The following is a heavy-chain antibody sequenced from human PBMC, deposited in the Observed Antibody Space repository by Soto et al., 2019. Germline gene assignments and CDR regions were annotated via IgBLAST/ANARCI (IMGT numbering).Heavy chain of an antibody. CDR2: IYATGTT. J-gene: IGHJ5*02. D-gene: IGHD1-1*01. Sequence: PSETLSLTCTVSGASISGVYWSWIRKSAGKGLEWIGRIYATGTTDYDPSLKSRVMMSVDTSKKQSSLKLRSVTAADTAVYYCVRDGTKTLRDWFDPWGQGISVTVSS. CDR3: VRDGTKTLRDWFDP. CDR1: GASISGVY. V-gene: IGHV4-4*07.